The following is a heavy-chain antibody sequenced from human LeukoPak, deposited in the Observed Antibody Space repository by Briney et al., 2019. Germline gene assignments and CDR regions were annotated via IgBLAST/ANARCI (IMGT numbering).Heavy chain of an antibody. D-gene: IGHD1-1*01. CDR2: IYYRGNT. J-gene: IGHJ4*02. CDR3: ARPTTGPATQGYDS. Sequence: SQTLSLTGTVSGGSISSSPYYWAWIRQPPGRGLEWIGSIYYRGNTYHNPSLKSRVTISVDTSKNQFSLSVISVTAADTAMYFCARPTTGPATQGYDSWGQGILVTVAS. CDR1: GGSISSSPYY. V-gene: IGHV4-39*01.